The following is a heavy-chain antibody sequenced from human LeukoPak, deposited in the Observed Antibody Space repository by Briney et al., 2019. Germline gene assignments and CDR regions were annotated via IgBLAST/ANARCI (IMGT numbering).Heavy chain of an antibody. Sequence: SETLSLTCTVSGGSISSSSYYWGWIRQPPGKGLEWIGSIYYSGSTYYNPSLKSRVTISVDTSKNQFSLKLSSVTAADTAVYYCARGRYDSSGYYYVSSAKAHCDYWGQGTLVTVSS. CDR2: IYYSGST. J-gene: IGHJ4*02. V-gene: IGHV4-39*07. CDR3: ARGRYDSSGYYYVSSAKAHCDY. CDR1: GGSISSSSYY. D-gene: IGHD3-22*01.